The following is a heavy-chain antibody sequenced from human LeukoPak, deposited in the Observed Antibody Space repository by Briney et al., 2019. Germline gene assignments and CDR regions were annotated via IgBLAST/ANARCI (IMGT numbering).Heavy chain of an antibody. D-gene: IGHD6-13*01. Sequence: SETLSLTCTVSGGSISSGSYYWSSIRQPAGKGLEWIGRIYTSGSTNYNPSLKSRVTISVDTSKNQFSLKLSSVTAAGTAVYYCAGAEQQLGYYYYYMDVWGKGTTVTVSS. J-gene: IGHJ6*03. CDR3: AGAEQQLGYYYYYMDV. CDR1: GGSISSGSYY. V-gene: IGHV4-61*02. CDR2: IYTSGST.